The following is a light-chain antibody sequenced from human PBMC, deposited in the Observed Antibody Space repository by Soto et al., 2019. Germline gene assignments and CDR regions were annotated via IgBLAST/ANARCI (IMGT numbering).Light chain of an antibody. CDR2: DVA. Sequence: EIVLTQSPATLSLSPGETATLSCRASQSVSSYIAWYQQKPGQAPRLIIYDVADRATGIPARFSGSGSGTDLTLTISYLEPEDFGVYFCQQRSNWPRTFGQGTKLEIK. CDR1: QSVSSY. J-gene: IGKJ2*02. V-gene: IGKV3-11*01. CDR3: QQRSNWPRT.